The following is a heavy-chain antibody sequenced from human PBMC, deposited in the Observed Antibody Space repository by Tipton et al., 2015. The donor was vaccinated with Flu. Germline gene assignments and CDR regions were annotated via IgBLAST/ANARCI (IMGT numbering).Heavy chain of an antibody. D-gene: IGHD3-22*01. J-gene: IGHJ4*02. CDR1: GGSISSYY. V-gene: IGHV4-59*01. Sequence: TLSLTCTVSGGSISSYYWSWIRQPPGKGLEWIGYIYYSGSTNYNPSLKSRVTISVDTSKNQFSLKLGSVTAADTAVYYCARVDSSGYYPGHWGQGTLVTVSS. CDR2: IYYSGST. CDR3: ARVDSSGYYPGH.